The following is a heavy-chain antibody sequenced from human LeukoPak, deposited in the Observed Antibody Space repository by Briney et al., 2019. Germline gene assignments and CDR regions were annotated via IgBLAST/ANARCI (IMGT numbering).Heavy chain of an antibody. CDR1: GGSISSGAYY. V-gene: IGHV4-31*03. J-gene: IGHJ4*02. CDR2: IYYSGST. CDR3: ARDPSGYFNY. D-gene: IGHD3-22*01. Sequence: PSQTLSLTCTVSGGSISSGAYYWSWIRQHPGKGLEWIGYIYYSGSTYYNPSLKSRVTVSMDTSKNQFSLKLTSVTAADTAVYYCARDPSGYFNYWGQGTLATVSS.